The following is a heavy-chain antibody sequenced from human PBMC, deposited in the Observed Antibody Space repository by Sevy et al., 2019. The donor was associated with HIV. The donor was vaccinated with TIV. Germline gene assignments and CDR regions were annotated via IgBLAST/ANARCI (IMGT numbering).Heavy chain of an antibody. V-gene: IGHV3-15*01. CDR1: GFTFSNVW. J-gene: IGHJ4*02. Sequence: GGSLRLSCAASGFTFSNVWMSWVRQAPGKGLEWLGRIKSEIDGGTTEYAAPVKARFTTSRDDSEVTLHMEMNSLKTDDTAAYYCAAERCVYLDGSVLSVVPYFDNWGQGSLVTVSS. D-gene: IGHD3-16*01. CDR3: AAERCVYLDGSVLSVVPYFDN. CDR2: IKSEIDGGTT.